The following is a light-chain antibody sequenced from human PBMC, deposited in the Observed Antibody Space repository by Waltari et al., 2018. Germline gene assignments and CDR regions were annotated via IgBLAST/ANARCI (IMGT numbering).Light chain of an antibody. J-gene: IGLJ3*02. V-gene: IGLV3-21*04. CDR2: YDT. CDR1: NIETKS. Sequence: YVLTQPPSVSVAPGKTATLTCGGENIETKSVNWYQQKPGQGPGLVLFYDTDRPFGIPDRFSGSNSGNTATLTISWVEAGDEADYHCQVWDDTTNSGVFGGGTRLTVL. CDR3: QVWDDTTNSGV.